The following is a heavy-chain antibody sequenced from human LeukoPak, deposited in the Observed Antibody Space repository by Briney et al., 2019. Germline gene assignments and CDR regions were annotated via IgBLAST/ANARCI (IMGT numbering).Heavy chain of an antibody. Sequence: ASVKVSCKASGYTFTGYYMHWVRQAPGQRLEWMGWINAGNGNTKYSQKFQGRVTITRDTSASTAYMELSSLRSEDTAVYYCARDGGIGYCSGGSCFYGMDVRGQGTTVTVSS. J-gene: IGHJ6*02. CDR1: GYTFTGYY. V-gene: IGHV1-3*01. CDR2: INAGNGNT. D-gene: IGHD2-15*01. CDR3: ARDGGIGYCSGGSCFYGMDV.